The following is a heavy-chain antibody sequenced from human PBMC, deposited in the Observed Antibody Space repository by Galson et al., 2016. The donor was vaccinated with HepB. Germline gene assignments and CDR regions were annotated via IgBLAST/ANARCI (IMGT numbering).Heavy chain of an antibody. J-gene: IGHJ5*02. CDR1: GYTFTGYF. CDR2: IDPSSGDT. CDR3: AKVGTSGWSS. D-gene: IGHD6-19*01. V-gene: IGHV1-2*02. Sequence: SVKVSCKASGYTFTGYFLHWVRQAPGQGLEWMGWIDPSSGDTNSAPRFHDRVVMTRDTSISTAYMELSRLRSDDTAVYYCAKVGTSGWSSWGQGTLVTVSS.